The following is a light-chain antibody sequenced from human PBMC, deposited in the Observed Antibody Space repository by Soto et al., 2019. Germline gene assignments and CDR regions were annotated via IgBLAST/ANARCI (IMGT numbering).Light chain of an antibody. CDR1: QGIINY. V-gene: IGKV1-9*01. CDR2: GAS. J-gene: IGKJ3*01. Sequence: IPLTQSPSSLSASVGDRVTITCRASQGIINYLAWYQQKPGKAPKLLIYGASTLQSGVPSRFGGSGSGTDCTLTVSSLQPEACSTYYCQRLWMYPPTFGPGTKVDIK. CDR3: QRLWMYPPT.